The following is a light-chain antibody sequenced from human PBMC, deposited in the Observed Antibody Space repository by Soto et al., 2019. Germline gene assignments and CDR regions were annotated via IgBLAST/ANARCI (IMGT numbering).Light chain of an antibody. J-gene: IGKJ1*01. CDR2: HAS. Sequence: EIVLTQSPGTLSLSPGERATLSCRASQSVSRYLAWYQQKPGQAPRLLIYHASNRATGIPARFSGSGSGTDFTLTISSLEPEDFAIYYCQHHSNWLWTFGQGTKVDI. CDR3: QHHSNWLWT. V-gene: IGKV3-11*01. CDR1: QSVSRY.